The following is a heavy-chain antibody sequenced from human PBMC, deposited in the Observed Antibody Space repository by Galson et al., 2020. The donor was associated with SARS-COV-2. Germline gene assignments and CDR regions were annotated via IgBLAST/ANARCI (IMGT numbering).Heavy chain of an antibody. CDR1: GFTFSSYW. V-gene: IGHV3-74*01. CDR3: AKEYYYDSSGPLDAFDI. Sequence: GGSLRLSCAASGFTFSSYWMHWVRQAPGKGPVWVSRINSDGSSRTYADSVKGRFTISRDNAKNTLYLQMNSLRAEDTAMYYCAKEYYYDSSGPLDAFDIWGQGTMVTVSS. J-gene: IGHJ3*02. CDR2: INSDGSSR. D-gene: IGHD3-22*01.